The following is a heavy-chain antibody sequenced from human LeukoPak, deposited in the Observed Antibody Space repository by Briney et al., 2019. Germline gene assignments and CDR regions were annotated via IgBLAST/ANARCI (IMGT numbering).Heavy chain of an antibody. J-gene: IGHJ4*02. Sequence: GGSLRLSCAASGFTFHSYRMQWVRQAPGKGLVWVSGINSDGTSPLYADSVKGRFTISRDNAKKTLYLQMNSLRAEDTAVYYCSRGYSGGFDYWGQGTLVTVSS. CDR1: GFTFHSYR. V-gene: IGHV3-74*01. CDR3: SRGYSGGFDY. CDR2: INSDGTSP. D-gene: IGHD2-15*01.